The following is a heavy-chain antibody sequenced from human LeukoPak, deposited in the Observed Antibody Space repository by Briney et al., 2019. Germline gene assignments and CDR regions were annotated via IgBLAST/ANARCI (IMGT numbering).Heavy chain of an antibody. CDR3: ATVTYYDSSGYLNWYFDL. CDR2: FDPEDGET. Sequence: ASVKVSCKASGGTFSSHAISWVRQAPGQGLEWMGGFDPEDGETIYAQKFQGRVTMTEDTSTDTAYMELSSLRSEDTAVYYCATVTYYDSSGYLNWYFDLWGRGTLVTVSS. CDR1: GGTFSSHA. V-gene: IGHV1-24*01. D-gene: IGHD3-22*01. J-gene: IGHJ2*01.